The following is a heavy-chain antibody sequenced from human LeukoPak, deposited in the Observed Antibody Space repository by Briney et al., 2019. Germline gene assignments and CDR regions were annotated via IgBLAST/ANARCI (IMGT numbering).Heavy chain of an antibody. CDR2: TYYRSKWYN. V-gene: IGHV6-1*01. D-gene: IGHD1-26*01. CDR3: VGGNYWFDP. Sequence: TSQTLSLTCAISGDSVSSNSAAWTWIRQSPSRGLEWLGRTYYRSKWYNDYAVSVKSRITINPDTSKNQFSLQLNSMTPEDTAVYYCVGGNYWFDPWGQGTLVTVSS. J-gene: IGHJ5*02. CDR1: GDSVSSNSAA.